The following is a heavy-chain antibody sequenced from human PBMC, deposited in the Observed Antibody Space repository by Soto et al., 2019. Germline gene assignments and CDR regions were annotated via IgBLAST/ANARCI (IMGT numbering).Heavy chain of an antibody. J-gene: IGHJ4*02. CDR1: GFTFSSYW. V-gene: IGHV3-7*01. CDR3: VRDRSGSYLEGFAY. CDR2: IKHDGSEK. Sequence: EVQLVESGGGLVHLGGSRRLSCAASGFTFSSYWMTWVRQAPGKGLEWVANIKHDGSEKYYVDSVKGRFTISRDNARNSLFLEMKSLRAEDTAVYSCVRDRSGSYLEGFAYWGQGTLVTVSS. D-gene: IGHD1-26*01.